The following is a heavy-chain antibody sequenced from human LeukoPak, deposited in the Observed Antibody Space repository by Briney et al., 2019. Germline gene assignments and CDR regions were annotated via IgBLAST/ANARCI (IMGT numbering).Heavy chain of an antibody. CDR3: ARSARLMKGVVEVTALDD. CDR2: LSSSGSAF. D-gene: IGHD3-3*01. Sequence: GGSLRLSCAASGFTVSSNYMSWVRQAPGKGLEWIAYLSSSGSAFSYADSVKGRFTIARDNAKNSVYLEMNSLRADDTAVYYCARSARLMKGVVEVTALDDWGQGTLVTVSS. V-gene: IGHV3-11*04. J-gene: IGHJ4*02. CDR1: GFTVSSNY.